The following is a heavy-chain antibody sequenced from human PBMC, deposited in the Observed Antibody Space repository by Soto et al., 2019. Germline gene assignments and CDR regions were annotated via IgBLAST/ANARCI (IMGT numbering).Heavy chain of an antibody. CDR3: GKGGQPGGGGNSYY. Sequence: EVQLLESGGGLVQPGGSLRLSCAASGFTFSSYAMSWVRQAPGKGLEWVSGISGSGGSTYYADSVKGRFTISRDNSKNTRYLQMNSLRAEDTAVYYWGKGGQPGGGGNSYYWGQGTLVTVSS. V-gene: IGHV3-23*01. J-gene: IGHJ4*02. CDR1: GFTFSSYA. CDR2: ISGSGGST. D-gene: IGHD1-7*01.